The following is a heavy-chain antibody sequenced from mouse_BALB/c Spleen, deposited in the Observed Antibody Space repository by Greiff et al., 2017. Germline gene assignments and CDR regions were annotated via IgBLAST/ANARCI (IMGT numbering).Heavy chain of an antibody. CDR2: IDPANGNT. CDR3: AEDYYGCGFAD. D-gene: IGHD1-2*01. J-gene: IGHJ3*01. Sequence: VQLKQSGAELVKPGASVKLSCTASGFNFKDSYMHWVKQRPEQGLEWIGRIDPANGNTKYDPKFQGKATITADTSSNTAYLPLSSLTSEDTAVYYCAEDYYGCGFADWGQGTLVTVSA. V-gene: IGHV14-3*02. CDR1: GFNFKDSY.